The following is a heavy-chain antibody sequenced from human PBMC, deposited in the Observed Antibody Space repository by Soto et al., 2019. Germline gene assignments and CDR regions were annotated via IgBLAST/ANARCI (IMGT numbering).Heavy chain of an antibody. J-gene: IGHJ6*02. CDR2: IYYSGST. D-gene: IGHD3-10*01. Sequence: SETLSLTCTVSGGSISSYYWSWIRQPPGKGLEWIGYIYYSGSTNYNPSLKSRVTISVDTSKNQFSLKLSSVTAADTAVYYCARQGAGAVRGVWRYYYGMDVWGQGTTVTVSS. CDR1: GGSISSYY. V-gene: IGHV4-59*08. CDR3: ARQGAGAVRGVWRYYYGMDV.